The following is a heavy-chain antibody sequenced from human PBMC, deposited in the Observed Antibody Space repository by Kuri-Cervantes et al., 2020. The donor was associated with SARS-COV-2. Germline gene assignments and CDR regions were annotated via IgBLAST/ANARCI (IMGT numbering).Heavy chain of an antibody. D-gene: IGHD3-10*01. CDR2: LYTSGST. V-gene: IGHV4-4*07. CDR1: DGSITNYY. CDR3: ATNSLSDSYYNGDMDV. J-gene: IGHJ6*03. Sequence: SETLSLTCTVSDGSITNYYWSWIRQPAGKGLEWIGRLYTSGSTKYNPSLKSRVTMSVDTPKNQFSLKLSSVTAADTAVYYCATNSLSDSYYNGDMDVWGKGTTVTVSS.